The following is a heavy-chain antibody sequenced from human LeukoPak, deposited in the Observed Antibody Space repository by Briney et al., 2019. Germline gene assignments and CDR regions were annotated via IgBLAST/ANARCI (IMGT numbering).Heavy chain of an antibody. J-gene: IGHJ4*02. CDR2: MKEDGTEI. CDR3: ATGGAPGGRFEN. CDR1: GFTFDMST. V-gene: IGHV3-7*01. D-gene: IGHD3-16*01. Sequence: GGFLRLSCVVSGFTFDMSTMAWVRQAPGKGPEWVAKMKEDGTEIFYAGSVDGRFTISRDNSKNSLYLQMNSLRVEDTAVYYCATGGAPGGRFENWGQGTLVTVSS.